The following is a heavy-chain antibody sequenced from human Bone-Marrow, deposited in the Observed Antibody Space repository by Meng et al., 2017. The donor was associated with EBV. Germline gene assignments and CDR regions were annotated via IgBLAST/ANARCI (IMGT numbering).Heavy chain of an antibody. CDR2: IRSKDDSYAT. J-gene: IGHJ4*02. D-gene: IGHD5-12*01. V-gene: IGHV3-73*02. CDR3: ARRAYSAYHYEENFDS. CDR1: GLIFSDSA. Sequence: EVQLVESGGGLDQRGGFLKLSCVASGLIFSDSARHWVRQASGKGLEWVGRIRSKDDSYATIYAASVKGRFTISRDDSKNMVYLQMNSLKTEDTAVYYCARRAYSAYHYEENFDSWGQGTLVTVSS.